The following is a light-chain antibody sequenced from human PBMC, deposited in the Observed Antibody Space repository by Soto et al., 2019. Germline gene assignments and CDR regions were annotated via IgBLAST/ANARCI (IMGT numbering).Light chain of an antibody. CDR3: QQSYSTPALT. J-gene: IGKJ4*01. Sequence: DIQMTQSPSSLSASVGDRVTITCRASQSISSYLNWYQQKPGKAPKLLIYAASSLQSGVPSRFSGSGSGTDFTLTISSLQPEDFATYSCQQSYSTPALTFVGGTKVEIK. CDR2: AAS. CDR1: QSISSY. V-gene: IGKV1-39*01.